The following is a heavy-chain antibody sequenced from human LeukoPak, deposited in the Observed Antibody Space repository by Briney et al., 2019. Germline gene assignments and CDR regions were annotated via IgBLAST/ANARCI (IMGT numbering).Heavy chain of an antibody. J-gene: IGHJ5*02. CDR3: ARGTLAIAAAPLDWFDP. CDR2: INPNSGGT. Sequence: ASVKVSCKASGYTFTGYYMHWVRQAPGQGLEWMGWINPNSGGTNYAQKFQGRVTMTRDTSISTAYMELSRLRSDDTAVYYCARGTLAIAAAPLDWFDPWGQGTLVTVSS. D-gene: IGHD6-13*01. CDR1: GYTFTGYY. V-gene: IGHV1-2*02.